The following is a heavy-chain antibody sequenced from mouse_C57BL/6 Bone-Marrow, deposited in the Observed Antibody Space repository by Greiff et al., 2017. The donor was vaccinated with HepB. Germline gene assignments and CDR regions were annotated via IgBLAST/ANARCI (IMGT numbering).Heavy chain of an antibody. V-gene: IGHV1-64*01. CDR1: GYTFTSYW. CDR2: IHPNSGST. CDR3: ARRRGYYYGSSC. J-gene: IGHJ2*01. Sequence: VKLQQPGAELVKPGASVKLSCKASGYTFTSYWMHWVKQRPGQGLEWIGMIHPNSGSTNYNEKFKSKATLTVDKSSSTAYMQLSSLTSEDSAVYYCARRRGYYYGSSCWGQGTTLTVSS. D-gene: IGHD1-1*01.